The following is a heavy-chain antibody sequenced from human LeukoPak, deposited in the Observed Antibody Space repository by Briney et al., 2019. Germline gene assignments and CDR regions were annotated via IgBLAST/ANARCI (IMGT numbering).Heavy chain of an antibody. J-gene: IGHJ4*02. D-gene: IGHD1-26*01. Sequence: PGGSLRLSCAASRFTFSSYWMTWVRQAPGKGLEWVANIKQDGGEKHYVDSVQGRFTISRDNAKNSLYLQMNSLRAEDTAVYYCARVSTATLDYWGQGTLVTVSS. CDR3: ARVSTATLDY. CDR1: RFTFSSYW. V-gene: IGHV3-7*05. CDR2: IKQDGGEK.